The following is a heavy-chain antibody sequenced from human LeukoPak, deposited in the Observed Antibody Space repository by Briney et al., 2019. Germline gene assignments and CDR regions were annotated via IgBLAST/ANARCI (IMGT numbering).Heavy chain of an antibody. Sequence: PGRSLRLSCAASGFTFDDYAMHWVRQAPGKGLEWVSGISWNSGSIGYADSVKGRFTIYRDNGKDSLYLQMNSLRAEDMGLYYCAKGAVAGTAFDYSGQGTLVTVSS. CDR1: GFTFDDYA. CDR2: ISWNSGSI. J-gene: IGHJ4*02. V-gene: IGHV3-9*03. D-gene: IGHD6-19*01. CDR3: AKGAVAGTAFDY.